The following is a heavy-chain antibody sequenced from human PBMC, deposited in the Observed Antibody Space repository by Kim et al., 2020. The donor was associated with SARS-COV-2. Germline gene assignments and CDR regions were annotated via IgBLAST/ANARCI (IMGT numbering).Heavy chain of an antibody. CDR1: GGTFTSYA. V-gene: IGHV1-69*04. CDR2: IIPILGIA. J-gene: IGHJ4*02. D-gene: IGHD1-26*01. CDR3: ARGGPATGVYFDH. Sequence: SVKVSCKASGGTFTSYAISWVRQAPGQGLEWMGRIIPILGIANYAQKFQGRVTITADTSTSTAYMELRSLRSEDTAVYYCARGGPATGVYFDHWGLGT.